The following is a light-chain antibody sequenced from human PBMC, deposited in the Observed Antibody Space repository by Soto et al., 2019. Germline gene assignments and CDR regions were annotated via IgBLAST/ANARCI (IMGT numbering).Light chain of an antibody. V-gene: IGKV1-39*01. Sequence: DIQMTQSPSSLSASVGDRVTITCRASQSISSYLNWYQQKQGKAPKLLIYAASSLQSGVPSRCSGSGSGTDFTLTISSLQPEDFATYYCQQSYSTPMYTFGQGTKLEIK. J-gene: IGKJ2*01. CDR2: AAS. CDR3: QQSYSTPMYT. CDR1: QSISSY.